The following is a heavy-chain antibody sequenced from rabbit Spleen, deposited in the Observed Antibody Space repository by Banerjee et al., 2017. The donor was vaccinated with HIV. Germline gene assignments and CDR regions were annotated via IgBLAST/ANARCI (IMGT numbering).Heavy chain of an antibody. CDR3: ARDLVGVIGWNFNL. D-gene: IGHD1-1*01. V-gene: IGHV1S45*01. Sequence: LEESGGGLVKPEGSLTLTCTTSGFSFSVSDWMCWVRQAPGKGLQWIACINTYTGKAVYATWANGRFTISRTSSPTVTLQMTSLTAADTATYFCARDLVGVIGWNFNLWGPGTLVTVS. CDR2: INTYTGKA. CDR1: GFSFSVSDW. J-gene: IGHJ4*01.